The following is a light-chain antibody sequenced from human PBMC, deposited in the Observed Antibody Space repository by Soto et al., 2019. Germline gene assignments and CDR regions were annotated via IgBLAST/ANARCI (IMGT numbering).Light chain of an antibody. Sequence: EIVLTQSPGTLSLSPGERATLSCRASQSVFNNHIGWYQQKPGQAPRRLIFGASFRATGIPDRFSGSGSGTDFTLTIRSLEPEDFAVYFCQQRSSWPPITFGQGTRLEIK. CDR2: GAS. V-gene: IGKV3D-20*02. J-gene: IGKJ5*01. CDR1: QSVFNNH. CDR3: QQRSSWPPIT.